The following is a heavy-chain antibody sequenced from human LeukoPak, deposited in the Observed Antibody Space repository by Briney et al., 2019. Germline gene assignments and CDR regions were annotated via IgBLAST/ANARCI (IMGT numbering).Heavy chain of an antibody. J-gene: IGHJ6*03. CDR1: GFTFSSYG. CDR2: ISYDGSNK. D-gene: IGHD2-2*02. Sequence: GGSLRLSRAASGFTFSSYGMHWVRQPPGKGLEWVAVISYDGSNKYYADSVKGRFTISRDNSKNTLYLQMNSLRAEDTAVYYCARLYCSSTSCHTLHYYYMDVWGKGTTVTVSS. V-gene: IGHV3-30*03. CDR3: ARLYCSSTSCHTLHYYYMDV.